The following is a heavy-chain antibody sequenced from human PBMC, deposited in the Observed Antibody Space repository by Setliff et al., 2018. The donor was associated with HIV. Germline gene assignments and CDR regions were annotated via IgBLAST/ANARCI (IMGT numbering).Heavy chain of an antibody. Sequence: ASVKVSCKSSGGTFSSYAINWVRQAPGQGLEWMGGIIPILGIANYAQKFQGRVTITADKSTSTAYMELSSLRSEDTAVYYCARDREYYYDNSGSPSFDYWGQGTLVTVSS. CDR1: GGTFSSYA. CDR3: ARDREYYYDNSGSPSFDY. V-gene: IGHV1-69*10. D-gene: IGHD3-22*01. J-gene: IGHJ4*02. CDR2: IIPILGIA.